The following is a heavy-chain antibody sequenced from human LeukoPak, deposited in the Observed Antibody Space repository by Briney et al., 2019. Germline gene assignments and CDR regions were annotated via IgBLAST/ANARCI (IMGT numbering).Heavy chain of an antibody. CDR1: GFTVSSNY. CDR3: AKDVGSWYDAFDI. CDR2: ISGSGGST. V-gene: IGHV3-23*01. Sequence: GGSLRLSCAASGFTVSSNYMSWVRQAPGKGLEWVSAISGSGGSTYYADSVKGRFTISRDNSKNTLYLQMNSLRAEDTAVYYCAKDVGSWYDAFDIWGQGTMVTVSS. D-gene: IGHD6-13*01. J-gene: IGHJ3*02.